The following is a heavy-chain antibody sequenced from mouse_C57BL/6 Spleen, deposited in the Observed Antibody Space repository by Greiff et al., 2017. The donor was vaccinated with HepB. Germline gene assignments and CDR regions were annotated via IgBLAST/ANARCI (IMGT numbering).Heavy chain of an antibody. Sequence: EVKLMESGAELVRPGGSVKLSCTASGFNIKDDYMHWVKQRPEQGLEWIGWIDPENGDTESASKFQGKATITADTSSNTAYLQLSSLTYEDTAVYYCTTIYYDYPWFAYWGQGTRVTVSA. CDR2: IDPENGDT. D-gene: IGHD2-4*01. CDR3: TTIYYDYPWFAY. J-gene: IGHJ3*01. CDR1: GFNIKDDY. V-gene: IGHV14-4*01.